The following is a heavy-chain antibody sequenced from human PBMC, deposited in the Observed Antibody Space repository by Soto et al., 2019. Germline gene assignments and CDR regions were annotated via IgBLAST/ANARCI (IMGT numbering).Heavy chain of an antibody. CDR1: GFTFSNYW. Sequence: EVQLVESGGGLVQPGGSLRLSCAVSGFTFSNYWIHWVRQAPGKGLLYLSYINTDGSTTNYADSVKGRFTISSDNAKNTLYLQMTSLRVEATAVYSCGRDLLGPEHWGQGTLVTVSS. CDR3: GRDLLGPEH. CDR2: INTDGSTT. J-gene: IGHJ4*02. D-gene: IGHD1-26*01. V-gene: IGHV3-74*01.